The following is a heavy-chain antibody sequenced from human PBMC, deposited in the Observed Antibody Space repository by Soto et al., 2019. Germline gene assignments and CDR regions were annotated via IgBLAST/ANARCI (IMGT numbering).Heavy chain of an antibody. J-gene: IGHJ6*03. CDR2: ISSSSSYI. Sequence: EVQLVESGGGLVKPGGSLRLSCAASGFTFSSYSMNWVRQAPGKGLEWVSSISSSSSYIYYADSVKGRFTSSRDNAKNSLYLQMNSLRAEDTAVYYCARTGPTDYYYMDVWGKGTTVTVSS. CDR1: GFTFSSYS. CDR3: ARTGPTDYYYMDV. V-gene: IGHV3-21*01.